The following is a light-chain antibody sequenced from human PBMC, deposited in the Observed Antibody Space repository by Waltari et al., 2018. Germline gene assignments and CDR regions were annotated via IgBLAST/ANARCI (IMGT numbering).Light chain of an antibody. V-gene: IGKV4-1*01. CDR3: QQYYSTIFT. CDR2: WAS. CDR1: QSVLYSSNNKNY. Sequence: DIVVTQSPASLAVSLGARATITCKSSQSVLYSSNNKNYLAWYQQKPGQPPKLLIYWASTRESGVPDRFSGSGSGTDFTLTISSLQAEDVAVYYCQQYYSTIFTFGPGTKVDI. J-gene: IGKJ3*01.